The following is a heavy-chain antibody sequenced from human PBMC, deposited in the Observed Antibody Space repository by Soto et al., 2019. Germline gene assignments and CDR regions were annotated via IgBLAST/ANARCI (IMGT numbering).Heavy chain of an antibody. CDR2: MNPNSGNT. J-gene: IGHJ4*02. Sequence: ASVKVSCKASGYTFTSYDINWVRQATGQGLEWMGWMNPNSGNTGYAQKFQGRVTMTRNTSISTAYMELSSLRSEDTAVYYCARTLGYCTNGVCYTRRFDYWGQGTLVTVS. CDR1: GYTFTSYD. CDR3: ARTLGYCTNGVCYTRRFDY. V-gene: IGHV1-8*01. D-gene: IGHD2-8*01.